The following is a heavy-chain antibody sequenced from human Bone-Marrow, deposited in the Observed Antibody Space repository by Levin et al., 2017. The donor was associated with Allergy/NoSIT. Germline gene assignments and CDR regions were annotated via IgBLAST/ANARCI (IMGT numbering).Heavy chain of an antibody. CDR3: VRSSVGATRAFDV. CDR1: GVSLSSSFYY. J-gene: IGHJ3*01. Sequence: SETLSLSCSVSGVSLSSSFYYWAWVRQPPGKGLQWIGTIYYDGVTYYNSSLQSRVTMSLDWSKNQFYLKLPSVAATDTAVYYCVRSSVGATRAFDVWGQGTMVTVSS. CDR2: IYYDGVT. V-gene: IGHV4-39*07. D-gene: IGHD1-26*01.